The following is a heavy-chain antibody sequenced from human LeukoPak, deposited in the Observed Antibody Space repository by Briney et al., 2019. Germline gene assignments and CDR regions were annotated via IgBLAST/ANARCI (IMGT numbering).Heavy chain of an antibody. V-gene: IGHV3-48*04. D-gene: IGHD6-6*01. CDR3: AREEIEYSSSPFDY. CDR2: VSSFSGTI. CDR1: GFTFRTYN. Sequence: QSGGSLRLSCAASGFTFRTYNMSWVRQAPGKGLEWLSYVSSFSGTIYYADAVKRRFTIHRENAKISLYLQMNSLRAEDTAVYYCAREEIEYSSSPFDYWGQGTLVTVSS. J-gene: IGHJ4*02.